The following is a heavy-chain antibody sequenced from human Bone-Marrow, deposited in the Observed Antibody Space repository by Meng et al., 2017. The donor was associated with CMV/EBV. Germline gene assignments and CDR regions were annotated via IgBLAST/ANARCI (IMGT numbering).Heavy chain of an antibody. V-gene: IGHV3-30*04. J-gene: IGHJ4*02. CDR1: GFTFSSYA. Sequence: GESLKISCAASGFTFSSYAMHWVRQAPGKGLEWVAVISYDGSNKYYADSVKGRFTISRDNSKNTLYLQMNSLRAEDTAVYYCAKGHYDFWSGYYGYWGQGTLVTVSS. D-gene: IGHD3-3*01. CDR2: ISYDGSNK. CDR3: AKGHYDFWSGYYGY.